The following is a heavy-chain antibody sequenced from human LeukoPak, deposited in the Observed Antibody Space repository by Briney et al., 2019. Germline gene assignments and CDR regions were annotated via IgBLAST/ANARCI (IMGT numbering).Heavy chain of an antibody. CDR1: GFTFSNYW. D-gene: IGHD1-26*01. V-gene: IGHV3-7*01. J-gene: IGHJ4*02. CDR2: INQDGSQK. Sequence: PGGSLRLSCAASGFTFSNYWMDWVRQAPGQGLEWVANINQDGSQKYYVDSVKGRFTVSRDNTKNSLYLQMNSLGAEDTAVYYCTMIEWERWRGWGQGTLVTVSS. CDR3: TMIEWERWRG.